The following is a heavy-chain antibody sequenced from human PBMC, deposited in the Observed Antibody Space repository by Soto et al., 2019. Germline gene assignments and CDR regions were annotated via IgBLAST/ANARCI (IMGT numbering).Heavy chain of an antibody. J-gene: IGHJ4*02. CDR1: GFTFSSYA. V-gene: IGHV3-23*01. CDR3: GTVLWPAIVGPCSYDSLDY. CDR2: ISGSGGST. D-gene: IGHD3-16*02. Sequence: GGSLRLSCAASGFTFSSYAMSWVRQAPGKGLEWVSAISGSGGSTYYADSVKGRFTISRDNSKNTLYLQMNSLRAEDTAVYYCGTVLWPAIVGPCSYDSLDYWGQGTLVTVSS.